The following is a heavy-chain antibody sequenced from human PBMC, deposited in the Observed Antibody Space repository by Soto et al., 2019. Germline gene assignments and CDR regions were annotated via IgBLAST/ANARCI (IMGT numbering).Heavy chain of an antibody. D-gene: IGHD1-26*01. CDR3: AREDESYYVGAFDY. J-gene: IGHJ4*02. CDR1: GFTFSSYS. Sequence: PGGSLRLSCAASGFTFSSYSMNWVRQAPGKGLEWVSYIDSISTTTFYADSVKGRFTISRDNAKNSLYLQMNSLRDEDTAVYYCAREDESYYVGAFDYWGQGTLVTVSS. CDR2: IDSISTTT. V-gene: IGHV3-48*02.